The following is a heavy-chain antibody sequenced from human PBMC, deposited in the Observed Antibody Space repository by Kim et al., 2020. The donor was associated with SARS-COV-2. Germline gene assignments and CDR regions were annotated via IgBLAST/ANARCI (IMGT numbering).Heavy chain of an antibody. D-gene: IGHD6-19*01. J-gene: IGHJ4*02. CDR1: GGSISSYY. CDR3: ARDRGAVRGFYSSGWDCFDY. V-gene: IGHV4-4*07. Sequence: SETLSLTCTVSGGSISSYYWSWIRQPAGKGLEWIGRIYTSGSTNYNPSLKSRVTMSVDTSKNQFSLKLSSVTAADTAVYYCARDRGAVRGFYSSGWDCFDYLGQGNLV. CDR2: IYTSGST.